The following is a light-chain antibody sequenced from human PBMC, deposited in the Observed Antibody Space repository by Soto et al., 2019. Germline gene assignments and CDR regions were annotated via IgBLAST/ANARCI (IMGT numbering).Light chain of an antibody. V-gene: IGKV3-15*01. Sequence: DIVMTQSPATLSVSPGERATLSCRASQSVFSSLAWYQQKPGQAPRLLIYGAATRATGIPARFSGSGSGTEFTLTISSLQSEDFAVYFCQQYHNWPAXGQGTKV. CDR2: GAA. J-gene: IGKJ1*01. CDR3: QQYHNWPA. CDR1: QSVFSS.